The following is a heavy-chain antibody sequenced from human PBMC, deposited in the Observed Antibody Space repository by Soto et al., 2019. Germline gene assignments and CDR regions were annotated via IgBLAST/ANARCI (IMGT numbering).Heavy chain of an antibody. D-gene: IGHD6-6*01. CDR3: AAAPSYDAFDI. V-gene: IGHV1-58*01. J-gene: IGHJ3*02. Sequence: ASVKVSCKASGFTFTSSAVQWVRQSRGQRLEWIGWIVVGSGNTNYAQKFQERVTITRDMSTSTAYMELSSLRSEDTAVYYCAAAPSYDAFDIWGQGTMVIVSS. CDR2: IVVGSGNT. CDR1: GFTFTSSA.